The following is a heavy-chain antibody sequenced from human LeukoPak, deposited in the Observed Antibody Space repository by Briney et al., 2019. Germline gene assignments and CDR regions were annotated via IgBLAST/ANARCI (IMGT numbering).Heavy chain of an antibody. CDR2: ISGSGGTT. CDR3: ATAAGADFFDY. CDR1: GFNFRSYA. V-gene: IGHV3-23*01. Sequence: GGSLRLSCAASGFNFRSYAMSWVRQAPGMGLEWVSAISGSGGTTDYADSVKGRFTISRDNSKNTLYLQMNSLRAEDTAVYYCATAAGADFFDYWGQGTLVTVSS. D-gene: IGHD3-3*01. J-gene: IGHJ4*02.